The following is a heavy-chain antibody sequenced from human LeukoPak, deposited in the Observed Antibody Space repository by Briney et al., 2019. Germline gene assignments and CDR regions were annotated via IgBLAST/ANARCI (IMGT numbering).Heavy chain of an antibody. D-gene: IGHD3-22*01. V-gene: IGHV5-51*01. CDR1: GYSFTYYW. CDR3: ARPNITYYYDSSGYDGFDV. CDR2: IYPGDSDT. J-gene: IGHJ3*01. Sequence: GESLKISCKGSGYSFTYYWIGWVRQMPGKGLEWMGIIYPGDSDTRYRPSFQGQVTISVDKSINTAYLKWSSLKASDTAMYFCARPNITYYYDSSGYDGFDVWGQGTMVTVSS.